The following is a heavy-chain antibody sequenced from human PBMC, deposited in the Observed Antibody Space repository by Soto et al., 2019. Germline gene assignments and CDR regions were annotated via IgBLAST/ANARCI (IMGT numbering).Heavy chain of an antibody. Sequence: SETLSLTCTVSCGSDSSGSYYWNWIRQPPGKGLEWIGNTYHSGISNYVNTSYNPSXRSRFTMSVDRSKNHLYLNLXPLTAADTTVYYCARGQGTLYYDHGMEVWGQGTMVTVCS. CDR2: TYHSGIS. J-gene: IGHJ6*02. CDR3: ARGQGTLYYDHGMEV. V-gene: IGHV4-61*03. D-gene: IGHD3-16*01. CDR1: CGSDSSGSYY.